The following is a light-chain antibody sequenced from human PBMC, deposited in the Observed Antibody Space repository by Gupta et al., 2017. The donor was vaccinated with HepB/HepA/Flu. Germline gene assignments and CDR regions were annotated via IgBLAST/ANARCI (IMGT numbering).Light chain of an antibody. CDR1: QSILYSPNNKNY. CDR2: WAS. J-gene: IGKJ1*01. Sequence: DIVVTQSPDSLAASLGERATINCKSSQSILYSPNNKNYLAWYQQKPGQPPKLLIYWASTRESGVPDRFSGSGSGTDFTLTISSLQAEDVAVYYCQQFDSTPGTFGQGTKVEIK. V-gene: IGKV4-1*01. CDR3: QQFDSTPGT.